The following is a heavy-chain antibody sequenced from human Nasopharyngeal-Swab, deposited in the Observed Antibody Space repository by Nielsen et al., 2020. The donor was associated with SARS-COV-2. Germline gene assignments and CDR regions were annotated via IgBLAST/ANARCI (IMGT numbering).Heavy chain of an antibody. J-gene: IGHJ6*02. V-gene: IGHV1-18*04. CDR2: ISAYNGNT. D-gene: IGHD3-3*01. Sequence: ASVKVSCKASGYTFTGYYMHWVRQAPGQGLEWMGWISAYNGNTNYAQKLQGRVTMTTDTSTSTAYMELRSLRSDDTAVYYCARVGITNWDFGFWSGYFGPPYYYYGMDVWGQGTTVTVSS. CDR1: GYTFTGYY. CDR3: ARVGITNWDFGFWSGYFGPPYYYYGMDV.